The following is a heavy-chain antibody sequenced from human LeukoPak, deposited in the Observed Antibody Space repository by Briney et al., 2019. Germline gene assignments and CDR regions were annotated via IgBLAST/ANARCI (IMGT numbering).Heavy chain of an antibody. CDR1: GGSIRSYY. V-gene: IGHV4-4*07. CDR3: ARAPEFSSGWLLDY. D-gene: IGHD6-19*01. Sequence: NPSETLSLTCTVSGGSIRSYYWSWIRQPAEKGLEWIGRIYISGSTNYNPSLKSRVTMSVDTSKNQFSLKLSSVTAAGTAVYYCARAPEFSSGWLLDYWGQGTLVTVSS. CDR2: IYISGST. J-gene: IGHJ4*02.